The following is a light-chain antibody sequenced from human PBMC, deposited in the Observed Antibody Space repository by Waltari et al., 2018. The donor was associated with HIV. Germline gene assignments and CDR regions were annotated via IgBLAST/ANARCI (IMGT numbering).Light chain of an antibody. Sequence: QSALTQPASVSGSPGQSITISCTGTRSDVGGYNYVSWYQHHPGTAPKLVIYDVSNRRTGVCNRFSGFKSANTASLTISGLQAEDEGDYYCSSYTSSRTWVFGGGTKLTVL. CDR3: SSYTSSRTWV. V-gene: IGLV2-14*03. CDR2: DVS. J-gene: IGLJ3*02. CDR1: RSDVGGYNY.